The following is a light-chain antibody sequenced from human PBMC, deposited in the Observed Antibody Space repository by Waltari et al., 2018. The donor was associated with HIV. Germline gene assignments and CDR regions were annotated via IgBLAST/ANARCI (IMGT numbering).Light chain of an antibody. Sequence: QSVLTQPPSVSAAPGQTVTISCSGSSSNIGNHDVSWYQQPPGTAPKLLLYGNNKRPSGTPDRFSGSRSGTSATLGITGLQTGDEADYYCGTWDSSLSAVFGGGTKLTVL. CDR3: GTWDSSLSAV. CDR1: SSNIGNHD. V-gene: IGLV1-51*01. J-gene: IGLJ3*02. CDR2: GNN.